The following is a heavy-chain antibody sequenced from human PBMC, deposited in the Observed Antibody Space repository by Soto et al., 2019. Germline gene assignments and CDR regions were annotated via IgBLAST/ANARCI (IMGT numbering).Heavy chain of an antibody. CDR1: GGTFSSYT. CDR3: GREVGDGYKSIY. V-gene: IGHV1-69*02. CDR2: IIPILGIA. Sequence: QVQLVQSGAEVKKPGSSVKVSCKASGGTFSSYTISWVRQAPGQGLEWMGRIIPILGIANYAQKFQGRVTITAEKSTSTAYMELSSLRSEDTAVYYCGREVGDGYKSIYWGQGTLVTVSS. D-gene: IGHD1-26*01. J-gene: IGHJ4*02.